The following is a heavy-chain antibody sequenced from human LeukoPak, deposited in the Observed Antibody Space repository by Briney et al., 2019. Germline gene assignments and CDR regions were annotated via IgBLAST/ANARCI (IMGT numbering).Heavy chain of an antibody. D-gene: IGHD1-14*01. CDR3: ARTGMANPGS. V-gene: IGHV3-53*01. J-gene: IGHJ5*02. CDR1: GFTVSSNY. CDR2: INSGGST. Sequence: GGSLRLSCAASGFTVSSNYMSWVRQAPGKGLEWVSVINSGGSTYYADSVQGRFTISRDNSKNTLYLQMNSLRAEDTAVYYCARTGMANPGSWGQGTLVTVSS.